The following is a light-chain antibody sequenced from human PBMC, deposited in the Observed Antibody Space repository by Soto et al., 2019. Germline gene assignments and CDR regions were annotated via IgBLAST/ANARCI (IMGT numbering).Light chain of an antibody. CDR2: WAS. V-gene: IGKV4-1*01. CDR3: QQYDSTPWT. Sequence: DIVMTQSPDSLAVSLGERATINCKSSQSVLYSSNNKNYLAWYQQKPGQPPKLLIYWASTRESGVPDRFSGSGSRTDFTLTITSRQAEDVAVYYCQQYDSTPWTFGQGTKVEIK. J-gene: IGKJ1*01. CDR1: QSVLYSSNNKNY.